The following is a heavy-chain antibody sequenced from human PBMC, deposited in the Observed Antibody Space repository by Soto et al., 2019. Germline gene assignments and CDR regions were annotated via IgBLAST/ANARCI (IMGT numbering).Heavy chain of an antibody. CDR3: ARGGYSYGPSGYYYGMDV. D-gene: IGHD5-18*01. CDR2: IIPILGIA. J-gene: IGHJ6*02. Sequence: ASVKVSCKASGGTFSSYAISWVRQAPGQGLEWMGGIIPILGIANYAQKFQGRVTITADKSTSTAYMELSSLRSEDTAVYYCARGGYSYGPSGYYYGMDVWGQGTTVTVSS. CDR1: GGTFSSYA. V-gene: IGHV1-69*10.